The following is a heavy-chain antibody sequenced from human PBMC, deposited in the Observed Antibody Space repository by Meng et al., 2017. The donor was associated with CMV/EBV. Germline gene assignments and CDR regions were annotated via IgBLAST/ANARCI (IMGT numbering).Heavy chain of an antibody. CDR1: GGSIRSKSYY. J-gene: IGHJ1*01. CDR2: IYYSGST. CDR3: ARQVDCSSASCYGWD. V-gene: IGHV4-39*01. Sequence: SETLSLTCTVSGGSIRSKSYYWGWIRQPPGKGLEWIGSIYYSGSTYYNPSLKSRVTISVDTSKNQFSLKLSSVTAADTAMYCCARQVDCSSASCYGWDWGQGTLVTVSS. D-gene: IGHD2-2*01.